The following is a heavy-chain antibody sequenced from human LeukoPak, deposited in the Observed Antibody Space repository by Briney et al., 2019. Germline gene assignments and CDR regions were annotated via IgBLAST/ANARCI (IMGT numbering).Heavy chain of an antibody. CDR3: ARAPMSALDY. V-gene: IGHV3-53*01. Sequence: GSLRLSCTASGFTVSSNYMSWVRQAPGKGLEWVSVIYSGGSTYYADSVKGRFTISRANSKNTLYLQMNSLSAEDTAVYYCARAPMSALDYSGQATLVTVSS. J-gene: IGHJ4*02. CDR2: IYSGGST. CDR1: GFTVSSNY.